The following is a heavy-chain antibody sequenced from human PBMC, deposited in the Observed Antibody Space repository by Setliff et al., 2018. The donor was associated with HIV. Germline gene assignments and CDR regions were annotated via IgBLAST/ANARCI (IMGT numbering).Heavy chain of an antibody. D-gene: IGHD6-13*01. CDR2: IYPDDSNI. CDR1: DYTFTTYW. V-gene: IGHV5-51*01. CDR3: ARRDGRSMNAFQI. Sequence: PGESLKISCKAVDYTFTTYWIGWVRQMPGEGLEWMGIIYPDDSNIRYKPSFQSQVTISADKSITTAYLEIHNLKASDTATYYCARRDGRSMNAFQIWGPGTMVTVSS. J-gene: IGHJ3*01.